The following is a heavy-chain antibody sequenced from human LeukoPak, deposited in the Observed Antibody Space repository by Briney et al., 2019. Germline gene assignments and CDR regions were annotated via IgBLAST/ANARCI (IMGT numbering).Heavy chain of an antibody. CDR3: ARPWDTDNGFDP. CDR2: IYYSGST. D-gene: IGHD5-18*01. V-gene: IGHV4-39*01. CDR1: GGSISSSSYY. J-gene: IGHJ5*02. Sequence: SETLSLTCTVSGGSISSSSYYWGWIRQPPGKGLEWIGSIYYSGSTYYNPSLKSRVTISVDTSKNQFSLKLSSVTAADTAVYYCARPWDTDNGFDPWGQGTLVTVSS.